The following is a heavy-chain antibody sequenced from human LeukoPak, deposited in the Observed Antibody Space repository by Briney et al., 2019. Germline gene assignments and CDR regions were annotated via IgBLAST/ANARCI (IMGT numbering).Heavy chain of an antibody. Sequence: GGSLRLSCAASGVTFSSYAMSWVRQAPGKGLEWVSAISGSGGSTYYADSVKGRFTISRDNSKNTLYLQMNSLRAEDTAVYYCAKDQGLYSSSWYLEYFQHWGQGTLVTVSS. D-gene: IGHD6-13*01. CDR3: AKDQGLYSSSWYLEYFQH. V-gene: IGHV3-23*01. CDR1: GVTFSSYA. CDR2: ISGSGGST. J-gene: IGHJ1*01.